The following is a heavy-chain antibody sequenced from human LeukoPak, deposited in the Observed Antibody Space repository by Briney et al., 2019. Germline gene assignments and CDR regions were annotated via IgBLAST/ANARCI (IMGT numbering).Heavy chain of an antibody. J-gene: IGHJ4*02. CDR1: GFTFSSYS. D-gene: IGHD3-10*01. CDR2: ISSSSSYI. Sequence: GGSLRLSCTASGFTFSSYSMNWVRQAPGKGLEWVSSISSSSSYIYYADSVKGRFTISTDNAKNSLYLQMNSLRAEDTAVYYCARDSMVRGVIITRFFDYWGQGTLVTVSS. CDR3: ARDSMVRGVIITRFFDY. V-gene: IGHV3-21*01.